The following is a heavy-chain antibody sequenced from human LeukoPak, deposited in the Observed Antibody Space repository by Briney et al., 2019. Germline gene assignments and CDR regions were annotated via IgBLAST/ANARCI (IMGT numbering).Heavy chain of an antibody. D-gene: IGHD7-27*01. CDR2: IRYDGSNK. CDR1: GFTFSSYG. V-gene: IGHV3-30*02. J-gene: IGHJ4*02. Sequence: PGGSLRLSCAASGFTFSSYGMHWVRQAPGKGLEWVAFIRYDGSNKYYPDSVTGRFTISRDNSENTLYLQMSGLRAEDTAIYYCAKGTGDTAYYFDFWGQGVLVTVSS. CDR3: AKGTGDTAYYFDF.